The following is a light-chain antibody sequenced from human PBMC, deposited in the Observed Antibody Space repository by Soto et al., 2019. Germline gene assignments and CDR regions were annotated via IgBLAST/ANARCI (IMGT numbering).Light chain of an antibody. Sequence: QAVVTQPPSVSGAPGQRVTISCTGSSSNIGAPYDVHWYQQLPGTAPKLLIYGNNNRPSGVPDRFSGSKSGTSASLAITGLQAEDEADFYFQSFDSSLRGGVFGGGTKLTVL. J-gene: IGLJ2*01. CDR1: SSNIGAPYD. CDR2: GNN. V-gene: IGLV1-40*01. CDR3: QSFDSSLRGGV.